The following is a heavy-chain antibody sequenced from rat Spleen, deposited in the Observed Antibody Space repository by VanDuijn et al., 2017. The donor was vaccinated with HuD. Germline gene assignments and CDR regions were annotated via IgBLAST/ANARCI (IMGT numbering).Heavy chain of an antibody. CDR3: ARRGNPPDY. V-gene: IGHV5-31*01. CDR2: ITKIGDST. Sequence: EVQLVESGGGLVQPGRSLKLSCVASGFTFNNYWMTWIRQAPGKGLEWVASITKIGDSTYYPDSVKGRFTISRDNAESTLYLQMNSLRSEDTATYYCARRGNPPDYWGQGVMVTVSS. CDR1: GFTFNNYW. J-gene: IGHJ2*01. D-gene: IGHD3-4*01.